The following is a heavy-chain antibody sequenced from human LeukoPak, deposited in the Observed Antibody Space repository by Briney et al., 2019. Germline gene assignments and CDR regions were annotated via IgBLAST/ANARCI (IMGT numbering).Heavy chain of an antibody. CDR1: GFTFSSYA. CDR3: AKPARTDAFDI. J-gene: IGHJ3*02. CDR2: ISYDGSNK. V-gene: IGHV3-30*04. D-gene: IGHD1-14*01. Sequence: GGSLRLSCAASGFTFSSYAMHWVRQAPGKGLEWVAVISYDGSNKYYADSVKGRFTISRDNSKNTLYLQMNSLRAEDTAVYYCAKPARTDAFDIWGQGTMITVSS.